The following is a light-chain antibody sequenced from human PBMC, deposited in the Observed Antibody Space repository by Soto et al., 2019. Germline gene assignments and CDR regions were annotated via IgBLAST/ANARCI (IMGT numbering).Light chain of an antibody. CDR1: QSISSW. V-gene: IGKV1-5*03. Sequence: DLPMTQSPSTLSASVGDRVTITCRASQSISSWLAWYQQKPGKAPKLLIYKASSLESGVPSRFSGSGSGTEFTLTISSLQPDDFATYYCKQYNSYWTFGQGTKVEIK. J-gene: IGKJ1*01. CDR3: KQYNSYWT. CDR2: KAS.